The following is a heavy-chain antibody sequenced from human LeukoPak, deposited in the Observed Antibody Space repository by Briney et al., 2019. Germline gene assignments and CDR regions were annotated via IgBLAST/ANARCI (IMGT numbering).Heavy chain of an antibody. CDR3: ARDRHRRHYYDSSLHPPLDY. V-gene: IGHV1-18*01. CDR1: GYTFTNFG. D-gene: IGHD3-22*01. Sequence: ASVKVSCKASGYTFTNFGISWVRQAPGQGLEWMGWISGYNGNTNYAQMLQGRVTMTTDTSTSTAYMDLRSLRSDDTAVYYCARDRHRRHYYDSSLHPPLDYWGQGTLVTVSS. J-gene: IGHJ4*02. CDR2: ISGYNGNT.